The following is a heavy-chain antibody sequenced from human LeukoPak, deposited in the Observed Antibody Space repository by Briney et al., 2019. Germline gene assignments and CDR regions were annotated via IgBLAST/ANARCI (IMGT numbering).Heavy chain of an antibody. Sequence: GRSLRLPCAASGFTFSNYNMNWVRQAPGKGLEWVSYISSSSSTIYYADSVKGRFTISRDNAKNSLYLQMNSLRAEDTAVYYCAREQRLVMSYMWGQGTLVTVST. J-gene: IGHJ4*02. CDR3: AREQRLVMSYM. CDR1: GFTFSNYN. D-gene: IGHD6-13*01. V-gene: IGHV3-48*01. CDR2: ISSSSSTI.